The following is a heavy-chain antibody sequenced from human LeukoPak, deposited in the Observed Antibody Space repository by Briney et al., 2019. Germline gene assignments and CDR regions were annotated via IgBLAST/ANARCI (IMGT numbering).Heavy chain of an antibody. D-gene: IGHD3-10*01. CDR2: IYYSGST. CDR1: GGSISSSSYY. Sequence: SETLSLTCTVSGGSISSSSYYWGWIRQPPGKGLEWIGSIYYSGSTYYNPSLKSRVTISVDTSKNQFSLKLSSVTAADTAVYYCARVKGGSSSGGDPWGQGTLVTVSS. J-gene: IGHJ5*02. CDR3: ARVKGGSSSGGDP. V-gene: IGHV4-39*07.